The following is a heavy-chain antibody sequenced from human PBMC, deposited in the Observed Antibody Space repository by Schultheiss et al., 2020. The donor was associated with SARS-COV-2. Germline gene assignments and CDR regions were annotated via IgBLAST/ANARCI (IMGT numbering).Heavy chain of an antibody. Sequence: SETLSLTCTVSGGSISSGGYYWGWIRQPPGKGLEWIGSIYYSGSTYYNPSLKSRVTISVDTSKNQFSLKLSSVTAADTAVYYCARGGRGYSRYYGMDVWGQGTTVTVSS. D-gene: IGHD5-12*01. J-gene: IGHJ6*02. CDR2: IYYSGST. V-gene: IGHV4-39*07. CDR3: ARGGRGYSRYYGMDV. CDR1: GGSISSGGYY.